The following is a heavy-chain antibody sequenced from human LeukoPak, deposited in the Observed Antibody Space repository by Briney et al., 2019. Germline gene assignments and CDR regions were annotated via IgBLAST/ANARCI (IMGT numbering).Heavy chain of an antibody. CDR1: GFTFSSYS. V-gene: IGHV3-21*01. CDR3: ARGGVVESGYDYRLY. J-gene: IGHJ4*02. CDR2: ISSSSSYI. D-gene: IGHD5-12*01. Sequence: PGGSLRLSCAASGFTFSSYSMNWVRQAPGKGLEWVSSISSSSSYIYYADSVKGRFTISRDNAKNSLYLQMNSLRAEDTAVYYCARGGVVESGYDYRLYWGQGTLVTVSS.